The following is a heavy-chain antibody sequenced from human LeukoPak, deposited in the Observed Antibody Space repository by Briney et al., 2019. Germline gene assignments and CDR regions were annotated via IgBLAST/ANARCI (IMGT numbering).Heavy chain of an antibody. CDR3: ARHYYGSGSQTSFDY. Sequence: PSETLSLTCAVYGGSFSGYYWSWIRQPPGKGLEWIGEINHSGSTNYNPSLKSRVTISVDTSKNQFSLKLSSVTAADTAVYYCARHYYGSGSQTSFDYWGQGTLVTVSS. V-gene: IGHV4-34*01. J-gene: IGHJ4*02. CDR2: INHSGST. D-gene: IGHD3-10*01. CDR1: GGSFSGYY.